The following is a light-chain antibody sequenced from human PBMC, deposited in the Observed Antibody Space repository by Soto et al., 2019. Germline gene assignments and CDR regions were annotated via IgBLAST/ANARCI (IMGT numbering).Light chain of an antibody. V-gene: IGKV1-9*01. Sequence: IQLTQSPSSLSASVGDRVTITCRASQGISSYLAWYQQKPGQAPKLLIYAASTLQSGVPSRFSGSGSGTDLTLTISSLQPEDFATYYCQQLNSYPRTFGQGTKVEIK. J-gene: IGKJ1*01. CDR1: QGISSY. CDR3: QQLNSYPRT. CDR2: AAS.